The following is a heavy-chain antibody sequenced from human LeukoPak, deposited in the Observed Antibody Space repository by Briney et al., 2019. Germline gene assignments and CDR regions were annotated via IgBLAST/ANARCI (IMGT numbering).Heavy chain of an antibody. CDR1: GFTFSSYA. CDR3: AKGENVLNPSDY. V-gene: IGHV3-23*01. CDR2: ISGSGGST. J-gene: IGHJ4*02. Sequence: GGSLRLSCAASGFTFSSYAISWVRQAPGKGLEWVSAISGSGGSTYYADSVKGRFTISRDNSKNTLYLQMDSLRAEDTAVYYCAKGENVLNPSDYWGQGTLVTVSS. D-gene: IGHD6-6*01.